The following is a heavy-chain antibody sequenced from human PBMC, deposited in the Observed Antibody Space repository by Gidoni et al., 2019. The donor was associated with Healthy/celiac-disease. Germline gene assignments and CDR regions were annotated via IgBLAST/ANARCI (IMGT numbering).Heavy chain of an antibody. D-gene: IGHD1-26*01. Sequence: QVQLVQSGAEVKKPGASVKVSCKASGYTFTSYYMHWVRQAPGQGLEWMGIINPSGGSTSYAQKFQGRVTMTRDTSTSTVYMELSSLRSEDTAVYYCARYPGSYGSRYYYYYGMDVWGQGTTVTVSS. CDR1: GYTFTSYY. CDR2: INPSGGST. V-gene: IGHV1-46*01. J-gene: IGHJ6*02. CDR3: ARYPGSYGSRYYYYYGMDV.